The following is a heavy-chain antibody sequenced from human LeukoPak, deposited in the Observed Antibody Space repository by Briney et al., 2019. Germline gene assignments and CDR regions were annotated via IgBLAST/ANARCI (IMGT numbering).Heavy chain of an antibody. CDR1: GGTFSSYA. D-gene: IGHD3-16*01. Sequence: SVKVSCRASGGTFSSYAISWVRQAPGQGLEWMGGIIPIFGTANYAQKFQGRVTITADGSTSTAYMELSSLRSEDTAVYYCASGGSGGDPRGIDYWGQGTLVTVSS. V-gene: IGHV1-69*01. J-gene: IGHJ4*02. CDR2: IIPIFGTA. CDR3: ASGGSGGDPRGIDY.